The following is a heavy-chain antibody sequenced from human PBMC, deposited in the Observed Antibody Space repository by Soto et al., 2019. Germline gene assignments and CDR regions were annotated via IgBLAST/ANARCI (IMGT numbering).Heavy chain of an antibody. V-gene: IGHV1-18*01. CDR1: GYTFTSYG. J-gene: IGHJ3*02. Sequence: ASVKVSCKASGYTFTSYGISWVRQAPGQGLEWMGWISAYNGNTNYAQKLQGRVTMTTDTSTSTAYMELRSLRSDDTAVYYCARSLYDYIWGSYRYGAFDIWGQGTMVTVSS. CDR3: ARSLYDYIWGSYRYGAFDI. CDR2: ISAYNGNT. D-gene: IGHD3-16*02.